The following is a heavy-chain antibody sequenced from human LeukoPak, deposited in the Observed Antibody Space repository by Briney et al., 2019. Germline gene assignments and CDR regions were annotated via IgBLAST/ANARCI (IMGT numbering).Heavy chain of an antibody. V-gene: IGHV1-2*06. D-gene: IGHD3-22*01. CDR1: GYTLTDYY. CDR2: INPNSGGT. J-gene: IGHJ4*02. Sequence: ASVKVSCKASGYTLTDYYMHWVRQAPGQGLEWMGRINPNSGGTNYAQKFQGRVTMTRDTSISTVYMELSRQRSDDTAVYYCARVGYYESSGYYEYWGQGTLVTVSS. CDR3: ARVGYYESSGYYEY.